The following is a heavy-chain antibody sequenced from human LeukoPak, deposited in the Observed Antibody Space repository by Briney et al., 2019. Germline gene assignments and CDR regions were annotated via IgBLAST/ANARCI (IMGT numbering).Heavy chain of an antibody. CDR3: AREVTGSSDSIPYYYYRMDV. CDR2: IWYDVSNK. V-gene: IGHV3-33*01. J-gene: IGHJ6*02. CDR1: GFTFSSYG. Sequence: GGSLRLSCAASGFTFSSYGMHWVRQAPGKGLGCVADIWYDVSNKYYADSVKGRFTISRDNSKTTLYLQMNSLRAEDTAVYYCAREVTGSSDSIPYYYYRMDVWGQGTTVTVSS. D-gene: IGHD1-26*01.